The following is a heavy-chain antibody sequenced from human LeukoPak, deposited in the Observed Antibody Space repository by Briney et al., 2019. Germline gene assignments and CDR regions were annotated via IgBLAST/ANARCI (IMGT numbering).Heavy chain of an antibody. CDR1: GFTFSSYT. CDR3: AEESGYSYGCMDY. D-gene: IGHD5-18*01. CDR2: ISGSGGST. Sequence: GGSLRLSCAASGFTFSSYTMSWVRQAPGKGLEWVSAISGSGGSTYYADSVKGRFTISRDNSKNTLYLQMNSLRAEDTAVYYCAEESGYSYGCMDYWGQGTLVTVSS. J-gene: IGHJ4*02. V-gene: IGHV3-23*01.